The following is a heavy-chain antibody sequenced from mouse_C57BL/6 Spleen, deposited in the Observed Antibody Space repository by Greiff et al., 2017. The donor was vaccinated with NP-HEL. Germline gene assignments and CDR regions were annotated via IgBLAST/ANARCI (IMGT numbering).Heavy chain of an antibody. V-gene: IGHV1-74*01. CDR3: AINYSNYGYFDV. J-gene: IGHJ1*03. CDR1: GSTSTTSW. Sequence: VQLHRPGADLLKPGAPVRLSCKASGSTSTTSWMHWVRRGLGQVLEWIGMSQPSDSDTNDKQKFKGKATLTVYKSSSTAYMQLSSLTSEDSAVYYCAINYSNYGYFDVWGTGTTVTVSS. CDR2: SQPSDSDT. D-gene: IGHD2-5*01.